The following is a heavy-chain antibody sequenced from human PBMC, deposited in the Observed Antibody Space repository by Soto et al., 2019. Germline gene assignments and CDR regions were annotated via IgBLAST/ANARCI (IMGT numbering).Heavy chain of an antibody. V-gene: IGHV3-21*01. Sequence: EVQLVESGGGLVQPRGSLRLSCAASGFTFSSYWMDWVRQAPGKGLEWVSSITGSSTNIYYADSVKGRVTISRDNAKKSLYLQLSGLRAEDTAVYYCARSSGSYYDGYFDSWGQGTLVTVSS. CDR2: ITGSSTNI. CDR3: ARSSGSYYDGYFDS. J-gene: IGHJ4*02. CDR1: GFTFSSYW. D-gene: IGHD1-26*01.